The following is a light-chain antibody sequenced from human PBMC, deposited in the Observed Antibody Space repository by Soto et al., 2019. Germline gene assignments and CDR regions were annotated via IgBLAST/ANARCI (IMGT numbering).Light chain of an antibody. CDR1: QNIGGN. CDR3: QQYAYRWT. V-gene: IGKV3-15*01. Sequence: EIQINQSPSTLSASTGQSVTLSCRSSQNIGGNLAWYQQRPGQSPRLLIYAASDRATGVPARFSGSGSGTEFTLTSNMLQAEDCAVYYCQQYAYRWTFGQGTKVDIK. CDR2: AAS. J-gene: IGKJ1*01.